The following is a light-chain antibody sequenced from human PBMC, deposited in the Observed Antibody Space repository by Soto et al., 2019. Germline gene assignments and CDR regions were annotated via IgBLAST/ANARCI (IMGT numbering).Light chain of an antibody. CDR1: ENVRTF. CDR3: QQYGSSPT. V-gene: IGKV3-20*01. J-gene: IGKJ1*01. CDR2: GAS. Sequence: EVVLTQSPATLSLSPGERATLSCRASENVRTFVDWYQQKPGQAPRLLIYGASNRATGIPARFSGSGSGTDFTLTISRLEPEDFAVYYCQQYGSSPTFGQGTKVDI.